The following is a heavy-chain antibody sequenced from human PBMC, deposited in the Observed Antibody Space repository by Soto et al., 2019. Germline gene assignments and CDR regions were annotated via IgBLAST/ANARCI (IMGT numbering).Heavy chain of an antibody. D-gene: IGHD1-26*01. CDR2: IIPIFGTA. J-gene: IGHJ5*02. Sequence: ASVKVSCKASGGTFSSYAISWVRQAPGQGLEWMGGIIPIFGTANYAQKFQGRVTITADESTSTAYMELSSLRSEDTAVYYCASHRAQRGLLPFDPWGQGTLVTVSS. V-gene: IGHV1-69*13. CDR1: GGTFSSYA. CDR3: ASHRAQRGLLPFDP.